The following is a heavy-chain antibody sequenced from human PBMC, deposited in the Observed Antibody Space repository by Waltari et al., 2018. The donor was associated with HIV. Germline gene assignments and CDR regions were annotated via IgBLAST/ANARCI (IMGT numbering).Heavy chain of an antibody. Sequence: QVQLVESGGGVVQPGGSLRLSCVASGFNFSDYGMHWVRQGPGKGLEWVTFIRYYGSYKSYLQSVKGRFTISRDNSKNIVYLQMNNLRSEDTSIYYCAKDLRTNVRGGAFDPWGQGTLVTVSS. CDR3: AKDLRTNVRGGAFDP. J-gene: IGHJ5*02. CDR2: IRYYGSYK. CDR1: GFNFSDYG. V-gene: IGHV3-30*02. D-gene: IGHD3-10*02.